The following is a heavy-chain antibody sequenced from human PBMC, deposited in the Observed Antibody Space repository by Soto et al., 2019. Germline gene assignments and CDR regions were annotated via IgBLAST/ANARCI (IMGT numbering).Heavy chain of an antibody. CDR1: GYTFTGYA. Sequence: GASVKVSCTASGYTFTGYAMHWVRQAPGQRLEWMGWINAGNGNTKYSQKFQGRVTITRDTSAGAAYMELSSLSSEDTAVYYCARQGWEGSGIQRWITYLDVWGQGALVTVSS. D-gene: IGHD1-26*01. CDR2: INAGNGNT. J-gene: IGHJ4*02. CDR3: ARQGWEGSGIQRWITYLDV. V-gene: IGHV1-3*01.